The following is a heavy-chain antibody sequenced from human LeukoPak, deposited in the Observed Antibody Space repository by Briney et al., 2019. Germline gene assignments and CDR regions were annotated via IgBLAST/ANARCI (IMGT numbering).Heavy chain of an antibody. CDR2: IKEDGSEK. CDR3: ARDQVLAMIGVLQGAFDL. Sequence: PGGSLRLSCAASGFTFSRYWMSWVRQAPGKGLEWVANIKEDGSEKYFVDSAKGRFTISRDNAKKSLYLQMNSLRAEDTAVYYCARDQVLAMIGVLQGAFDLWGQGTMVTVSS. CDR1: GFTFSRYW. J-gene: IGHJ3*01. V-gene: IGHV3-7*01. D-gene: IGHD3-22*01.